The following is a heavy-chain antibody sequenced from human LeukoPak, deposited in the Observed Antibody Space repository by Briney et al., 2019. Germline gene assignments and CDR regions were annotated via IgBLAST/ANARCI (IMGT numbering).Heavy chain of an antibody. V-gene: IGHV3-53*04. CDR1: GFIVSSNY. D-gene: IGHD6-6*01. Sequence: GGSLRLSCAASGFIVSSNYISWVRQAPGKGLQWVSVIYSGGSTFYADSVKGRFTISRHDSKNTVYLQMNSLRTEGTAVYYCAKSRSSLGPSSLDYWGQGALVTVSS. CDR2: IYSGGST. CDR3: AKSRSSLGPSSLDY. J-gene: IGHJ4*02.